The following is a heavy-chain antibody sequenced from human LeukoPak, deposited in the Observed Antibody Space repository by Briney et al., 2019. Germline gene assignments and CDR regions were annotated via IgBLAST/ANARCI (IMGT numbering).Heavy chain of an antibody. J-gene: IGHJ5*02. V-gene: IGHV1-18*01. D-gene: IGHD6-13*01. CDR1: GYNFTTSG. CDR3: ARDKERQQMGGP. CDR2: ISPYNDNT. Sequence: ASVKVSCKASGYNFTTSGITWVRQAPGQGLEWMGWISPYNDNTKYSEKVQGRATMTRETPTSTVYMELRNLRPDDTAVYYCARDKERQQMGGPWGQGTLISVSS.